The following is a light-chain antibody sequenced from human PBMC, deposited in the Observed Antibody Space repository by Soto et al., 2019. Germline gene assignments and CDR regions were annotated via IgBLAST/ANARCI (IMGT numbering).Light chain of an antibody. CDR2: QVT. Sequence: SVLAQPASVSGSPGQSMTISCTGSFSDIAVFNYVSWYQQYPGRAPKLLIYQVTSRASGVSHRFSGSKSGNTASLTISGFQPEDEAEYYCNSYSSTNFYVFGTGTKVTVL. CDR1: FSDIAVFNY. V-gene: IGLV2-14*01. CDR3: NSYSSTNFYV. J-gene: IGLJ1*01.